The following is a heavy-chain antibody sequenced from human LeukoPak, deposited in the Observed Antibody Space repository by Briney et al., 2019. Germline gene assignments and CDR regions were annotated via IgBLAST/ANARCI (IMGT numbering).Heavy chain of an antibody. J-gene: IGHJ4*02. CDR2: IYYSGIT. Sequence: SETLSLTCTVSGGSISSGSYYWGWIRQPPGKGLEWIGNIYYSGITYYNPSLKSRVTISVDTSKNQFSLKLPSVTAADTAVYYCARLSPKETRQWDYWGQGALVTVSS. D-gene: IGHD6-19*01. CDR1: GGSISSGSYY. CDR3: ARLSPKETRQWDY. V-gene: IGHV4-39*01.